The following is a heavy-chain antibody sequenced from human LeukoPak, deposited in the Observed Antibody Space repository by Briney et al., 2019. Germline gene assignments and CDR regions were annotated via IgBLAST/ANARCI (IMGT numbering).Heavy chain of an antibody. Sequence: GGSLRLSCAASGFILSDYWMSWVRQAPGKGLEWVADIKQDGSEEYYVDSVKSRCTISRDNAKNSLFLQMNSLRAEDTAVYYCARGPCSRDNFDYWGQGTLVTVSS. J-gene: IGHJ4*02. CDR3: ARGPCSRDNFDY. D-gene: IGHD6-13*01. V-gene: IGHV3-7*03. CDR2: IKQDGSEE. CDR1: GFILSDYW.